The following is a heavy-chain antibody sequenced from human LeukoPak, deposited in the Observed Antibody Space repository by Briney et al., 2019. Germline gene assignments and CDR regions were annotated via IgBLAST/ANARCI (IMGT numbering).Heavy chain of an antibody. V-gene: IGHV3-21*01. J-gene: IGHJ3*02. Sequence: GGSLRLSCAASGFTFSDYYMSWVRQAPGKGLEWVSSISSSSDYIYYADSLKGRFTISRDNAKNSLYLQMNSLRAEDTAVYYCAREEGGAGLYGFDIWGQGTMVTVSS. D-gene: IGHD1-26*01. CDR3: AREEGGAGLYGFDI. CDR1: GFTFSDYY. CDR2: ISSSSDYI.